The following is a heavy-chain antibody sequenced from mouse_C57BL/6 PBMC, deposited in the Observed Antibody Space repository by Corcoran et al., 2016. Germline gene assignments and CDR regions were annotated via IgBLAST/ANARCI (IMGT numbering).Heavy chain of an antibody. Sequence: EVQLQQSGPELVKPGASVKISCKASGYTFTDYYMNWVKQSHGKSLEWIGDINPNNGGTSYNQKFKGKATLTVDKSSSKAYMELRSLTSEDSAVYYCARWRESNYPFAYCGQGTLGTVSA. J-gene: IGHJ3*01. CDR3: ARWRESNYPFAY. D-gene: IGHD2-5*01. CDR1: GYTFTDYY. CDR2: INPNNGGT. V-gene: IGHV1-26*01.